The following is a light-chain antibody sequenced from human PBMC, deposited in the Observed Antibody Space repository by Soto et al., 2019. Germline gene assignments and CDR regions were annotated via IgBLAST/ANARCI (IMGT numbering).Light chain of an antibody. V-gene: IGKV3-20*01. Sequence: EVVLTQSPGTLSLSPGERATLSCRSSQSVSSNYLAWYQQKPGQAPGLLIHGASRRATGIPDRFSGSGSGTEFTLTISSLQPDDFATYYCQHYNSYSEAFGQGTKVDIK. J-gene: IGKJ1*01. CDR1: QSVSSNY. CDR3: QHYNSYSEA. CDR2: GAS.